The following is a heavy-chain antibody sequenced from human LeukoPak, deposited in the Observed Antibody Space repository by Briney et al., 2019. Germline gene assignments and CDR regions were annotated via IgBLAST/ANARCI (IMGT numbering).Heavy chain of an antibody. J-gene: IGHJ4*02. CDR2: MNPNSGNT. CDR3: ARGRRGYGMLANY. D-gene: IGHD5-12*01. V-gene: IGHV1-8*02. CDR1: GGTFSSYA. Sequence: ASVKVSCKASGGTFSSYAINWVRQATGQGLEWMGWMNPNSGNTGYAQKFQGRVTMTRNTSISTAYMELSSLRSEDTAVYYCARGRRGYGMLANYWGQGTLVTVSS.